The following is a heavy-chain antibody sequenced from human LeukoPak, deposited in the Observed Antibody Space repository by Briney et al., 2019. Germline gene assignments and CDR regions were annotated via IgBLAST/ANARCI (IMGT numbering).Heavy chain of an antibody. Sequence: GASVKVSCKASGYTFTSYGISWVRQAPGQGLEWMGWISAYNGNTNYAQKLQGRVTMTTDTSTSTAYMELRSLRSDDTAVYYCARDPPHLYYGDYSVYFDYWGQGTLVTVSS. CDR2: ISAYNGNT. D-gene: IGHD4-17*01. V-gene: IGHV1-18*01. CDR1: GYTFTSYG. CDR3: ARDPPHLYYGDYSVYFDY. J-gene: IGHJ4*02.